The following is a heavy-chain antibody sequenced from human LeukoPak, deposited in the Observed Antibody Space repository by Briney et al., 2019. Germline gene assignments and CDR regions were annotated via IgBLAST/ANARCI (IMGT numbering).Heavy chain of an antibody. J-gene: IGHJ3*02. CDR3: ARGGRSAWYAGGALDI. Sequence: SETLSLTCAVSGDPISSVNWWNWVRQSPGKGLEWIGEIYHSGSTNYNPSLKSRLILSVDKSKNQFSLRLRSVTATDTAVYFCARGGRSAWYAGGALDIWGQGTMVTVSS. CDR2: IYHSGST. V-gene: IGHV4-4*02. D-gene: IGHD6-19*01. CDR1: GDPISSVNW.